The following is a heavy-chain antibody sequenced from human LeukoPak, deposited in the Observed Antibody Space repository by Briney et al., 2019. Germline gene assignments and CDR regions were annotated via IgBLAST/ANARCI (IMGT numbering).Heavy chain of an antibody. V-gene: IGHV1-8*01. CDR1: GYTFTSYD. Sequence: ASVKVSCKASGYTFTSYDINRVRQATGQGLEWMGWMNPNSGNTGYAQKFQGRVTMTRNTSISTAYMELSSLRSEDTAVYYCARGEMELWFFYYYYGMDVWGQGTTVTVSS. J-gene: IGHJ6*02. CDR3: ARGEMELWFFYYYYGMDV. D-gene: IGHD5-18*01. CDR2: MNPNSGNT.